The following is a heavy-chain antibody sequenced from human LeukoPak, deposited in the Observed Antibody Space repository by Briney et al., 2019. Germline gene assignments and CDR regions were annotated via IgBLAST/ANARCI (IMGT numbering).Heavy chain of an antibody. V-gene: IGHV3-48*01. Sequence: GGSLRLSCAASGFTFSSYSMNWVRQAPGKGLEWVSYISSSSSTIYYADSVKGRFTISRDNAKNSLYLQMNSLRAEDTAVYYCASPQYSGSYGDRNNWFDPWGQGTLVTVSS. CDR3: ASPQYSGSYGDRNNWFDP. CDR1: GFTFSSYS. CDR2: ISSSSSTI. D-gene: IGHD1-26*01. J-gene: IGHJ5*02.